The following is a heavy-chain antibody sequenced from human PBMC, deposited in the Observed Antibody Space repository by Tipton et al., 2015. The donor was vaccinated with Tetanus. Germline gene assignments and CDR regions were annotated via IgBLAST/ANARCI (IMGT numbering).Heavy chain of an antibody. D-gene: IGHD4-23*01. Sequence: LSLPFPFSFAPLSSGGYYWSWLRQHPGKGMERHGDIYYSGSTYYNPSPTSRVTISVDTSKNQFSLKLSSVTAADTAVYYCARDAGTVEPEGAFDIWGQVKRLTV. CDR1: FAPLSSGGYY. CDR2: IYYSGST. CDR3: ARDAGTVEPEGAFDI. J-gene: IGHJ3*02. V-gene: IGHV4-31*03.